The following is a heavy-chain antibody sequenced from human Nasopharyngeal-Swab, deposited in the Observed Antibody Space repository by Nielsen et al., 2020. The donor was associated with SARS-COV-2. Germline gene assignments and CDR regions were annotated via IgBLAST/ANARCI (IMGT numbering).Heavy chain of an antibody. D-gene: IGHD2-2*01. CDR1: GYTFTSYD. CDR2: MNPNSGNT. J-gene: IGHJ5*02. Sequence: ASVKASCKASGYTFTSYDINWVRQATGQGLEWMGWMNPNSGNTGYAQKFQGRVTMTRNTSISTAYMELSSLRSEDTAVYYCARGLGYCSSTSCYAWGQGTLVTVSS. CDR3: ARGLGYCSSTSCYA. V-gene: IGHV1-8*01.